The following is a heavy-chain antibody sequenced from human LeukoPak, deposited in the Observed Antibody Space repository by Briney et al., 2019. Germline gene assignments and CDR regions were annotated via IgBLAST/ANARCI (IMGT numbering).Heavy chain of an antibody. D-gene: IGHD1-26*01. CDR1: GGPISSYY. CDR2: IYYSGST. CDR3: ARERPGVGAIDY. V-gene: IGHV4-59*01. Sequence: SETLSLTCTVSGGPISSYYWSWIRQPPGKGLEWIGYIYYSGSTNYNPSLKSRVTISVDTSKNQFSLKLSSVTAADTAVYYCARERPGVGAIDYWGQGTLVTVSS. J-gene: IGHJ4*02.